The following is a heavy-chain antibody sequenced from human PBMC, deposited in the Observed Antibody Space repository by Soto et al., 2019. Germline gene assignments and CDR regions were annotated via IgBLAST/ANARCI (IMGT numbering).Heavy chain of an antibody. Sequence: GASVKVSCKASGGTFSSYAISWVRQAPGQGLEWMGGIIPIFGTANYAQKFQGRVTMTRDTSTSTAYMELSSLRFDDTAVYYCAGHSGYDYVFDYWGQGTLVTVSS. V-gene: IGHV1-69*05. CDR3: AGHSGYDYVFDY. J-gene: IGHJ4*02. CDR2: IIPIFGTA. D-gene: IGHD5-12*01. CDR1: GGTFSSYA.